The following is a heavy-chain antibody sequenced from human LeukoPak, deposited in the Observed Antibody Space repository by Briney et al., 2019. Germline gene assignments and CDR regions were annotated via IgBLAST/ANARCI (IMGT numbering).Heavy chain of an antibody. D-gene: IGHD3-10*02. V-gene: IGHV5-51*03. J-gene: IGHJ6*02. Sequence: GESLEISCKGSGYSFTSYWIGWVRQMPGKGLEWMGIIYPGDSDTRYSPSFQGQVTISADKSISTAYLQWSSLKASATAMYYCARNATNPTVWGVSGSYCYGLDVWGQGTTVTVSS. CDR2: IYPGDSDT. CDR3: ARNATNPTVWGVSGSYCYGLDV. CDR1: GYSFTSYW.